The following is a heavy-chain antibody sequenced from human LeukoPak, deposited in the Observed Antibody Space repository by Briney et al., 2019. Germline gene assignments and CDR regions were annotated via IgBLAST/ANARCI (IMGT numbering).Heavy chain of an antibody. V-gene: IGHV4-4*07. Sequence: SETLSLTCTVSGGSISSYYWSWIRQPAGKGLEWIGRIYTSGSTNYNPSLKSRVTMSVGTSKNQFSLKLSSVTAADTAVYYCARVLDYYDSSGYYYLMDAFDIWGQGTMVTVSS. CDR3: ARVLDYYDSSGYYYLMDAFDI. CDR1: GGSISSYY. J-gene: IGHJ3*02. CDR2: IYTSGST. D-gene: IGHD3-22*01.